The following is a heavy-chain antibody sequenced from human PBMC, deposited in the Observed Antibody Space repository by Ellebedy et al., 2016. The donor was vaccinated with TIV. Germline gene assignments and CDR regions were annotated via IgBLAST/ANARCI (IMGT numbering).Heavy chain of an antibody. D-gene: IGHD3-10*01. CDR2: FTPYGST. CDR1: GGSFSTYW. Sequence: SETLSLXXAVYGGSFSTYWWSWIRQPPGKGLEWIGEFTPYGSTNYSPSLKSRVTISGDRSNNQFSLKLSSVTAADTAVYYCARGEDTMVPDYWGQGTLVTVSS. J-gene: IGHJ4*02. CDR3: ARGEDTMVPDY. V-gene: IGHV4-34*01.